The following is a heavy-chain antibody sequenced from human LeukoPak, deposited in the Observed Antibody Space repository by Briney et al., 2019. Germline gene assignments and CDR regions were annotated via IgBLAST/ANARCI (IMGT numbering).Heavy chain of an antibody. J-gene: IGHJ4*02. CDR2: ISGSGGST. D-gene: IGHD1-26*01. CDR1: GFTFSSYA. CDR3: AKAGYSGSYFDY. Sequence: GGSLRLSCAASGFTFSSYAMSWVRQAPGKGLEWVSAISGSGGSTYYADSVKGRFAISRDNSKNTLYLQMNSLRAEDTAVYYCAKAGYSGSYFDYWGQGTLVTVSS. V-gene: IGHV3-23*01.